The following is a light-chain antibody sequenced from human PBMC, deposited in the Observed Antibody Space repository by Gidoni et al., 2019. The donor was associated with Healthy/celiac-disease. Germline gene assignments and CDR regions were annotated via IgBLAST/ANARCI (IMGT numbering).Light chain of an antibody. CDR2: KAS. CDR1: QSISSW. V-gene: IGKV1-5*03. Sequence: DIQMTQSPSTLSASVGDRVTITCRASQSISSWLAWYQQKPGKAPKLLSYKASSLESGVPSRFSGSGSGTEFTLTISSLQPDDFVTYYCQQYKSDSAFXPXTKVXIK. J-gene: IGKJ3*01. CDR3: QQYKSDSA.